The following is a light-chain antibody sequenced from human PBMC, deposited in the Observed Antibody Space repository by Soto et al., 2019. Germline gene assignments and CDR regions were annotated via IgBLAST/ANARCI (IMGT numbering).Light chain of an antibody. J-gene: IGKJ1*01. CDR2: GAS. CDR3: QQYGSSRT. Sequence: IVLTQSPATLSLSPGEIATLSCRASQSVSSSYLAWYQQQPGQAPRLLIYGASSRATGIPDRFSGSGSGTDFTLTISRLEPEDFAVYYCQQYGSSRTFGQGTKVDIK. V-gene: IGKV3-20*01. CDR1: QSVSSSY.